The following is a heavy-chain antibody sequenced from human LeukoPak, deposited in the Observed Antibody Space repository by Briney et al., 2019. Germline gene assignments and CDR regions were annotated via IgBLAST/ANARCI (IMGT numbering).Heavy chain of an antibody. CDR1: GYSFTSYN. CDR2: IKPSGGNT. J-gene: IGHJ4*02. V-gene: IGHV1-46*01. Sequence: ASVKVSCKTSGYSFTSYNLHWVRQAPGQRLEWMGIIKPSGGNTNYAQKLQGRVTMTTDTSTSTAYMELRSLRSDDTAVYYCARERGAWGSYPYWGQGTLVTVSS. D-gene: IGHD1-26*01. CDR3: ARERGAWGSYPY.